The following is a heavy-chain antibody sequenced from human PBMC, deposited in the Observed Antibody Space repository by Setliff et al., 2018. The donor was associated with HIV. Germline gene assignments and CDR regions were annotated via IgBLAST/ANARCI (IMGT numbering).Heavy chain of an antibody. CDR1: GYNFNTYW. CDR2: IYPTDSET. D-gene: IGHD3-16*02. V-gene: IGHV5-51*01. Sequence: GESLKISCKGFGYNFNTYWIAWVRQVPGKGLEWMGIIYPTDSETKYSPSFQGQVTISVDRSISTAYLQWNNLKASDSAIYYCARHPPRGYPKNWFDPWGQGTLVTVSS. CDR3: ARHPPRGYPKNWFDP. J-gene: IGHJ5*02.